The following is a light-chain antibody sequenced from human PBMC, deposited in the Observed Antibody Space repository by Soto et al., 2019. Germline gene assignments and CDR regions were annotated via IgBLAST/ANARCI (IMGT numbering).Light chain of an antibody. V-gene: IGKV3-15*01. Sequence: EIVMTQSPVTLSVSPGQRATLSCRASQSVSSNLAWYQQKPGQAPRLLIYAASTRATGIPARFSGSGSGTEFTLTISSLQSEDFVVYYCQQYKNWPRTFGQGTKVEIK. CDR1: QSVSSN. J-gene: IGKJ1*01. CDR3: QQYKNWPRT. CDR2: AAS.